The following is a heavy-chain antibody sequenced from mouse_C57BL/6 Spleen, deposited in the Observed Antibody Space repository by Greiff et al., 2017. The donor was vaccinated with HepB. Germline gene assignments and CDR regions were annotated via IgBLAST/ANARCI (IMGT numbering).Heavy chain of an antibody. CDR2: IHPYSGST. D-gene: IGHD2-4*01. J-gene: IGHJ1*03. CDR3: ARPDDYDSYADFDV. CDR1: GYTFTSYW. V-gene: IGHV1-64*01. Sequence: VLLQQSGAELVKPGASVKLSCKASGYTFTSYWMPWVKQSPGQGLEWIGMIHPYSGSTNYNEKFKSKATLTVDKSSSTAYMQLSSLTSEDSAVYYCARPDDYDSYADFDVWGTGTTVTVSS.